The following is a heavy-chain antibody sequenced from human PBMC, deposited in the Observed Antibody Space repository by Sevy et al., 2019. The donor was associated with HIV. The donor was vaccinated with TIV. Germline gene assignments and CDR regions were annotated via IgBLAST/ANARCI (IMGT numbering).Heavy chain of an antibody. Sequence: GGSLRLSCTASGFTLNNYAMTWVRQAPGKGLEWVSAVSGGGDSTYYADSVKGRFTISRDTSKNTLYLQMNSLRAEDTAVYYCAKGGSPSGYYLNYFAYWGQGTLVTVSS. CDR3: AKGGSPSGYYLNYFAY. CDR1: GFTLNNYA. V-gene: IGHV3-23*01. CDR2: VSGGGDST. J-gene: IGHJ4*02. D-gene: IGHD3-22*01.